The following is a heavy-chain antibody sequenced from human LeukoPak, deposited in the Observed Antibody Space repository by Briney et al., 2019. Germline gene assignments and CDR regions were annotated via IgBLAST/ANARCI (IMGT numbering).Heavy chain of an antibody. V-gene: IGHV3-30*02. D-gene: IGHD2-2*01. J-gene: IGHJ4*02. CDR1: GFTFSSYG. CDR3: AKDRYVRYCSSTSCYHQNYFDY. CDR2: IRYDGSNK. Sequence: PGGSLRLSCAASGFTFSSYGMHWVRQAPGKGLEWVAFIRYDGSNKYYADSVKGRFTISRDNSKNTLYLQMNSLRAEDTAVYYCAKDRYVRYCSSTSCYHQNYFDYWGQGTLVTVSS.